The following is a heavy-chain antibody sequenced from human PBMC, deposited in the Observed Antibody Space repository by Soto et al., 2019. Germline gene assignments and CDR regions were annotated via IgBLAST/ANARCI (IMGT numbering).Heavy chain of an antibody. CDR3: ARGEYYDFWSAPGGWFDT. CDR1: GGTFSSYA. CDR2: IIPIFGTA. D-gene: IGHD3-3*01. J-gene: IGHJ5*02. V-gene: IGHV1-69*06. Sequence: ASVKVSCKASGGTFSSYAISWVRQAPGQGLEWMGGIIPIFGTANYAQKFQGRVTITADKSTSTAYMELSSLRSEDTAVYYCARGEYYDFWSAPGGWFDTWGQGTLVTVSS.